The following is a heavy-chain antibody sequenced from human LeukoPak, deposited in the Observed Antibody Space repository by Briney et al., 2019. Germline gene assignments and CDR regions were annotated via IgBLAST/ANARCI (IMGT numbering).Heavy chain of an antibody. Sequence: ASVKVSCKASGYTFNSYDISWVRQAPGQGLEWMAWISTYNGNTNYAQKLQGRVTMTTDTSTSTAYMELRSLRSDDTAVYYCARDSCTNGVCYLDYWGQGTLVTVSS. CDR3: ARDSCTNGVCYLDY. CDR1: GYTFNSYD. J-gene: IGHJ4*02. V-gene: IGHV1-18*01. CDR2: ISTYNGNT. D-gene: IGHD2-8*01.